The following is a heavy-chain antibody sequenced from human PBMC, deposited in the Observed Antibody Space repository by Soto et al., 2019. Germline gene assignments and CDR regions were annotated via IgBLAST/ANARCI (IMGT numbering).Heavy chain of an antibody. D-gene: IGHD4-4*01. CDR3: AREQSKNYYYYGMDV. CDR2: ISYDGSNK. CDR1: GFTFSSYA. V-gene: IGHV3-30-3*01. J-gene: IGHJ6*02. Sequence: SLRLSCAASGFTFSSYAMYWVRQAPGKGLEWVAVISYDGSNKYYADSVKGRFTISRDNSKNTLYLQMNSLRAEDTAVYYCAREQSKNYYYYGMDVWGQGTTVTVSS.